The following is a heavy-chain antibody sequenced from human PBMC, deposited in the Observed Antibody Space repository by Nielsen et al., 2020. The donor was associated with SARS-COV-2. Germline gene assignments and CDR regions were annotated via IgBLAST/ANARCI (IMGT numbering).Heavy chain of an antibody. V-gene: IGHV3-21*04. D-gene: IGHD1-20*01. J-gene: IGHJ6*02. CDR2: ISDNSGSRIYT. CDR1: GFSFSNYS. CDR3: ARDNWKDMGDGFKYYYGMDL. Sequence: GGSLRLSCVASGFSFSNYSMNWVRQAPGKGLEWVSYISDNSGSRIYTNYADSVKGRFTISRDNDKKLLHLQMNSLRAEDTAVYFCARDNWKDMGDGFKYYYGMDLWGQGTTVTVSS.